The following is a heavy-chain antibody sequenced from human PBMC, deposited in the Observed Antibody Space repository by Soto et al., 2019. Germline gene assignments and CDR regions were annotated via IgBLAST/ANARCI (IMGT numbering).Heavy chain of an antibody. V-gene: IGHV3-23*01. D-gene: IGHD3-22*01. CDR2: ISGSGSTT. CDR3: ARHYDSSGYYRAPDDY. CDR1: GFTFSDNA. Sequence: GGSLRLSCAASGFTFSDNAMRWVRQAPGKGLEWVSAISGSGSTTYYTDSVKGRFTTSRDNSKNTMYLQMNSLTAEDTAVYYCARHYDSSGYYRAPDDYWGQGTLVTVSS. J-gene: IGHJ4*02.